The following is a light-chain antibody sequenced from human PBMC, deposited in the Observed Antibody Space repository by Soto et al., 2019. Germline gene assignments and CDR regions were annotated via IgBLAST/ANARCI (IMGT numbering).Light chain of an antibody. CDR3: SSYTSSSTLV. Sequence: QSALTQPASVSGSPGQSITISCTGTSSDVGGYNYVSWYQQRPGKAPKLMIYEVSNRPSGVSNRFSGSKSGNTASLTISGLQAEDEADYCCSSYTSSSTLVFGGGTKLTVL. V-gene: IGLV2-14*01. CDR2: EVS. J-gene: IGLJ2*01. CDR1: SSDVGGYNY.